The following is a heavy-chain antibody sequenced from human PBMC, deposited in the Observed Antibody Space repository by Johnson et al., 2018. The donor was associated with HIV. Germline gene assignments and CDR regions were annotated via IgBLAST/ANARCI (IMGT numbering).Heavy chain of an antibody. CDR1: GFTFSDYY. CDR3: ARSMRGAFDV. J-gene: IGHJ3*01. V-gene: IGHV3-11*01. Sequence: QVQLVESGGGLVKPGGSLRLSCAASGFTFSDYYMSWIRQAPGKGLEWVSGISWNSGSIGYADSVRGRFTISRDNAKNSLYLQMNSLRAEDTAVYYCARSMRGAFDVWGQGTMVTVSS. D-gene: IGHD3-10*01. CDR2: ISWNSGSI.